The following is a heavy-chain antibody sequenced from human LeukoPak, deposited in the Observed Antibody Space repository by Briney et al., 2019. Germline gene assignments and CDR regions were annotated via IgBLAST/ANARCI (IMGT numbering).Heavy chain of an antibody. CDR2: ISGSSGST. J-gene: IGHJ6*03. CDR3: AKNPTPGGGYYYYYYYMDV. CDR1: GFTFSSYA. Sequence: PGGSLRLSCAASGFTFSSYAMSWVRQAPGKGLDWVSAISGSSGSTYYADSVKGRFTISRDNSKNTLYLQMNSLRAEDTAVYYCAKNPTPGGGYYYYYYYMDVWGKGTTVTVSS. D-gene: IGHD5-12*01. V-gene: IGHV3-23*01.